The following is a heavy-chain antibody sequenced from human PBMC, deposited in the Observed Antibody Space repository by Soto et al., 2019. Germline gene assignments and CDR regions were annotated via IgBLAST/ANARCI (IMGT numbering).Heavy chain of an antibody. J-gene: IGHJ4*02. CDR3: AKDLYYDSSGYSELDY. D-gene: IGHD3-22*01. CDR2: ISGSGGST. V-gene: IGHV3-23*01. CDR1: GFTFSSYA. Sequence: GGSLRLSCAASGFTFSSYAMSWVRQAPGKGLEWVSAISGSGGSTYYADSVKGRFTISRDNSKNTLYLQMNSLRAEDTAVYYCAKDLYYDSSGYSELDYWGQGTLVTVSS.